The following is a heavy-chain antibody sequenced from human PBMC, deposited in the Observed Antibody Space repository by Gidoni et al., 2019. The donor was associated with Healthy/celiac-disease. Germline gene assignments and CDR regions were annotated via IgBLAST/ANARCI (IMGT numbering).Heavy chain of an antibody. CDR1: GFTFRSYA. D-gene: IGHD2-15*01. CDR3: ARDLQDIVVVVAATRGFDP. V-gene: IGHV3-30*04. Sequence: QVQLVESGGGVVQPGRSLILSCAASGFTFRSYALQWVRQAPGKGLEWVAVISYDGSNKYYADSVKGRVTISRDNSKNTLYLQMNSLRAEDTAVYYCARDLQDIVVVVAATRGFDPWGQGTLVTVSS. CDR2: ISYDGSNK. J-gene: IGHJ5*02.